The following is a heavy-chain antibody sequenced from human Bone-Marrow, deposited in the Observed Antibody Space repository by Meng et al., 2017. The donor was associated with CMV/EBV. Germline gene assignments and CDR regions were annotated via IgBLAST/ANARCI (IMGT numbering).Heavy chain of an antibody. D-gene: IGHD2-2*02. Sequence: GESLKISCAASGFTFSSYAMHWVRQAPGKGLEWVAVISYDGSNKYYADSVKGRFTISRDNSKNTLYLQMNSLRAEDTAVYYCARDQGGSSTSCYIYPARCGDGMDVWGQGTTVTVSS. CDR3: ARDQGGSSTSCYIYPARCGDGMDV. CDR2: ISYDGSNK. CDR1: GFTFSSYA. V-gene: IGHV3-30*04. J-gene: IGHJ6*01.